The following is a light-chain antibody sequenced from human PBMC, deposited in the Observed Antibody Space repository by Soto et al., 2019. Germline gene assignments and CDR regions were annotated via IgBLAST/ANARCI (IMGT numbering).Light chain of an antibody. CDR1: QGINNY. CDR2: AAS. CDR3: LHHNSFPLA. Sequence: DIQMTQSPSAMSASVGDRVTITCRASQGINNYLVWFQQKPGKVPKRLISAASSLQGGVPSRFSGSGFGTEFTLTISNLQPEDFATYYCLHHNSFPLAFGGGTRWIS. V-gene: IGKV1-17*03. J-gene: IGKJ4*01.